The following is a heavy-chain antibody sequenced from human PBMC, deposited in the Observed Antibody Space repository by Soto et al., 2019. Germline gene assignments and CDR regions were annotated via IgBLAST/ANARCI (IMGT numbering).Heavy chain of an antibody. J-gene: IGHJ4*02. Sequence: QVQLVESGGGVVQPGRSLRLSCAASGFTFSSYAMHWVRQAPGKGLEWVAVISYDGSNKYYADSVKGRFTISRDNTKNALYLQMNSLRAEDTAVYYCASGIAARPFDYWGQGTLVTVS. V-gene: IGHV3-30-3*01. CDR2: ISYDGSNK. CDR1: GFTFSSYA. D-gene: IGHD6-6*01. CDR3: ASGIAARPFDY.